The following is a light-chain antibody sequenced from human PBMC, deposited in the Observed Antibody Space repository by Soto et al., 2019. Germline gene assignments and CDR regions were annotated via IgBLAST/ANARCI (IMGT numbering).Light chain of an antibody. CDR3: QQLDSYPRT. V-gene: IGKV1-39*01. CDR2: AAS. Sequence: DIRMTQSPSSLSVSVGDGVTITCRASETINNYLNWYQQKPGRAPKLLIYAASTLQSGVPSRFSGSGSGTDFTLTISSLQPEDFATYYCQQLDSYPRTFGPGTKVDIK. J-gene: IGKJ3*01. CDR1: ETINNY.